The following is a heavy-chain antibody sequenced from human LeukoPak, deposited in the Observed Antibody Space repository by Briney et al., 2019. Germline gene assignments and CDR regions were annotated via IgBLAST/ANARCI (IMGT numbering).Heavy chain of an antibody. D-gene: IGHD3-22*01. CDR1: GYTFTSHG. CDR2: ISADNGNT. Sequence: ASVKVSCKVSGYTFTSHGISWVRQAPGQGLEWMGWISADNGNTNYAQKFQGRVTMTTDTSTSTAYMELRSLRSDDTAVYYCARDSTRCRASSCYQKDPVDIWGQGTMVTVSS. J-gene: IGHJ3*02. CDR3: ARDSTRCRASSCYQKDPVDI. V-gene: IGHV1-18*01.